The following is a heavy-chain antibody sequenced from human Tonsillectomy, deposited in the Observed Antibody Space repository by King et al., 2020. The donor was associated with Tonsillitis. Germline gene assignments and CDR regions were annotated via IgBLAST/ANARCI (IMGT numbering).Heavy chain of an antibody. D-gene: IGHD3-22*01. CDR1: GFTLSSYG. V-gene: IGHV3-30*18. CDR2: ISYDGSNK. J-gene: IGHJ2*01. Sequence: VQLVESGGGVVQPGGSLRLSCAASGFTLSSYGMHWVRQAPGKGLEWVAVISYDGSNKYYADSVKGRFTISRDNSKNTLYLQMNSLRAEDTAVYYCAKCPAKYYASSGYWFGNWYFDLWGRGTLVTVSS. CDR3: AKCPAKYYASSGYWFGNWYFDL.